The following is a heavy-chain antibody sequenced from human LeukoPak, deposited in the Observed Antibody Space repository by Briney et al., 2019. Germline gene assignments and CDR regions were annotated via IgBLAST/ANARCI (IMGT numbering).Heavy chain of an antibody. J-gene: IGHJ4*02. CDR2: ISGSGGST. CDR3: AKGPGNYDILTGYLFDY. D-gene: IGHD3-9*01. V-gene: IGHV3-23*01. Sequence: GGSLRLSCAASGFTFSSYAMSWVRQAPGKGLEWVSAISGSGGSTYYADSVKGRFTISRDNSKNTLYLQMNSLRAEDTAVYYCAKGPGNYDILTGYLFDYWGQGPLVTASS. CDR1: GFTFSSYA.